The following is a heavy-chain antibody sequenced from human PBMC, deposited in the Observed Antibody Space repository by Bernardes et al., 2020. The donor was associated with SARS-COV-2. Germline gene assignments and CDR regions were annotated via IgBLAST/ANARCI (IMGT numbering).Heavy chain of an antibody. D-gene: IGHD2-21*02. CDR3: AKSSGGNSGSWYFDL. V-gene: IGHV3-30*18. J-gene: IGHJ2*01. Sequence: GGSLRLSCAASGFTFSSYGMHWVRQAPGKGLEWVAVISYDGSNKYYADSVKGRFTISRDNSKNTLYLQMNSLRAEDTAVYYCAKSSGGNSGSWYFDLWGRGTLVTVAS. CDR2: ISYDGSNK. CDR1: GFTFSSYG.